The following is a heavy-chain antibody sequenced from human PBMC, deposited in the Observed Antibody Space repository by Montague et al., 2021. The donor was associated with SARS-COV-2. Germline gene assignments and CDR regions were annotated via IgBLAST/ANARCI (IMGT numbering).Heavy chain of an antibody. CDR2: IYSSGST. Sequence: SETLSLTCTVSDGSINNFYWSWIRQPAGKGLEWIGRIYSSGSTXXXPSXXXRVTMLIDTSKNQFSLNMSSVTAADTAVYYCTREGGSYHEDWFDPWGQGTLVTVSS. CDR3: TREGGSYHEDWFDP. V-gene: IGHV4-4*07. D-gene: IGHD1-26*01. J-gene: IGHJ5*02. CDR1: DGSINNFY.